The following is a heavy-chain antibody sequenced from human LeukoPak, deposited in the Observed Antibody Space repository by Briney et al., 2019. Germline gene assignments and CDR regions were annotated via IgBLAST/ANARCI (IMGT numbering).Heavy chain of an antibody. Sequence: PSETLSLTCTVSGGSISSGDYYWSWIRQPPGKGLEWIGYIYYSGSTYYNPSLKSRVTISVDTSKNQFSLELSSVTAADTAVYYCASRITMVRGVIINAFDIWGQGTMVTVSS. CDR3: ASRITMVRGVIINAFDI. V-gene: IGHV4-30-4*08. J-gene: IGHJ3*02. D-gene: IGHD3-10*01. CDR2: IYYSGST. CDR1: GGSISSGDYY.